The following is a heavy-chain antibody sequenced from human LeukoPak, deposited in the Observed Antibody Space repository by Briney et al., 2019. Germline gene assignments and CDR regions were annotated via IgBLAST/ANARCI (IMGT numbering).Heavy chain of an antibody. CDR2: ISSSGSTI. V-gene: IGHV3-48*03. D-gene: IGHD2-2*01. CDR3: ATTISENFDY. J-gene: IGHJ4*02. CDR1: GFTFSSYE. Sequence: GGSLRLSCAASGFTFSSYEMNWVRQAPGKGLEWVSYISSSGSTIYYADSVKGRFTISRDNAKNSLYLQMNSLRAEDTAVYYCATTISENFDYWGQGTLVTVSS.